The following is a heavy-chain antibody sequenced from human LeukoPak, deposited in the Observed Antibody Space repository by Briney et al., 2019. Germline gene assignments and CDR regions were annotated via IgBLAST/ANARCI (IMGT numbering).Heavy chain of an antibody. CDR2: IYSGGST. CDR3: VRDFRSADY. Sequence: GGSLRLSCAASGFTVSSNYMSWVRQAPGKGLEWVSVIYSGGSTYYADSVKARFIISRDNARNTVYLQMNSLRVEDTAVYYCVRDFRSADYWGQGTLVTVSS. J-gene: IGHJ4*02. CDR1: GFTVSSNY. V-gene: IGHV3-53*01.